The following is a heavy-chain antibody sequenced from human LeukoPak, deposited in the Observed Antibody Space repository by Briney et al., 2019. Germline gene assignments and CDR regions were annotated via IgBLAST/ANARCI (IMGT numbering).Heavy chain of an antibody. D-gene: IGHD6-6*01. CDR2: INPNSGGT. J-gene: IGHJ6*03. V-gene: IGHV1-2*02. Sequence: ASVKVSCKASGYTFTGYYMHWVRQAPGQGLEWMGWINPNSGGTNYAQKFQGRVTMTRDTSISTAYMELSRLRSDDTAVYYCARDAREYSSSSSRYYYYYMDVWGNGTTVTVSS. CDR3: ARDAREYSSSSSRYYYYYMDV. CDR1: GYTFTGYY.